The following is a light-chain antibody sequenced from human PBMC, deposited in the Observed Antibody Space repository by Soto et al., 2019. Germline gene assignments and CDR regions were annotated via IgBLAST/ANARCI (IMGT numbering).Light chain of an antibody. CDR1: QSISRS. Sequence: DIQMTQSPSTLSASVGDRVTITCRASQSISRSLACYQQKPGKAPNLLIFDASSLEGGVPSRFSGSGFVTEFALTVTNLQPADFAPYYCQQYSDFLFIFGPGTTVDFK. CDR2: DAS. V-gene: IGKV1-5*01. CDR3: QQYSDFLFI. J-gene: IGKJ3*01.